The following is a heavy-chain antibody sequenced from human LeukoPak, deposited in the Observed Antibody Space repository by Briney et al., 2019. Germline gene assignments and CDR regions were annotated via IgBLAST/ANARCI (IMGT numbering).Heavy chain of an antibody. D-gene: IGHD6-13*01. V-gene: IGHV3-11*06. Sequence: PGGSLRLSCAASGFTFSDYYMSWIRQAPGKGLEWVSYISSSSSYTNYADSVKGRFTISRDNAKNSLYLQMNSLRAEDTAVYYCARGRTSGSSWPFDYWGQGTPVTVSS. CDR3: ARGRTSGSSWPFDY. J-gene: IGHJ4*02. CDR1: GFTFSDYY. CDR2: ISSSSSYT.